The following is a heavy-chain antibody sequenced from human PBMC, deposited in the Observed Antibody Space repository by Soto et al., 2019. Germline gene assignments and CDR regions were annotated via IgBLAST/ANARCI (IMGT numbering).Heavy chain of an antibody. Sequence: SETLSLTCTISGGSISGSAWSWIRQPPGKGLEWIGYIHYSGTTSFFPSYNPSLRRRVTISEDTSKNQFSLKLLSVTTADTAVYFCAAGEASSRNLAPYYLDFWGQGTLVTVSS. V-gene: IGHV4-59*01. CDR3: AAGEASSRNLAPYYLDF. CDR2: IHYSGTT. J-gene: IGHJ4*02. D-gene: IGHD6-13*01. CDR1: GGSISGSA.